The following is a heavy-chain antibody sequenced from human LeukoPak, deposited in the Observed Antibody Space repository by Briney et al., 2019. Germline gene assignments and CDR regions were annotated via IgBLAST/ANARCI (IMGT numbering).Heavy chain of an antibody. CDR3: ARQAILPDAFDI. D-gene: IGHD2-21*01. CDR1: GFTFSSYW. V-gene: IGHV3-74*01. CDR2: INSDESST. Sequence: PGGSLRLSCAASGFTFSSYWMHWVRQAPGKGLVWVSRINSDESSTSYADSVKGRFTISRDNAKNTLYLQMNSLRAEDTAVYYCARQAILPDAFDIWGQGTMVTVSS. J-gene: IGHJ3*02.